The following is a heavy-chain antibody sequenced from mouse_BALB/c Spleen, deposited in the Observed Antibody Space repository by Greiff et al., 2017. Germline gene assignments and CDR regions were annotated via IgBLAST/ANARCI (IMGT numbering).Heavy chain of an antibody. CDR2: IDPSDSYT. J-gene: IGHJ2*01. CDR1: GYTFTSYW. V-gene: IGHV1-69*02. Sequence: QVQLQQPGAELVKPGASVKLSCKASGYTFTSYWMHWVKQRPGQGLEWIGEIDPSDSYTNYNQKFKGKATLTVDKSSSTAYMQLSSLTSEDSAVYYCARKVSTSFDYWGQGTTLTVSS. D-gene: IGHD2-1*01. CDR3: ARKVSTSFDY.